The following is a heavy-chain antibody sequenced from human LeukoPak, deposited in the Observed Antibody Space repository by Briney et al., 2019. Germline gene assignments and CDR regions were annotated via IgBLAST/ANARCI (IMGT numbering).Heavy chain of an antibody. V-gene: IGHV1-18*01. CDR3: ARDPLDVVVVPATKGVDYYYYYYMDV. D-gene: IGHD2-2*01. CDR2: IRAYNGNT. J-gene: IGHJ6*03. CDR1: GYTFISYG. Sequence: ASVKVSCKASGYTFISYGITWVRQAPGQGLEWMGWIRAYNGNTNYAQKFQGRVTMTTDTSTSTAYMELRSLRSDDTAVYYCARDPLDVVVVPATKGVDYYYYYYMDVWGKGTTVTISS.